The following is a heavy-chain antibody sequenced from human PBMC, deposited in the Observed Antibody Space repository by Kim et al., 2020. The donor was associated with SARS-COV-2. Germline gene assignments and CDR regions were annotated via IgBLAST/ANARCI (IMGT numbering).Heavy chain of an antibody. J-gene: IGHJ5*02. V-gene: IGHV4-34*01. Sequence: TYNPSLKSRVTISVDTSKNQFSLKLSSVTAADTAVYYCARGEGLANWFDPWGQGTLVTVSS. CDR3: ARGEGLANWFDP. D-gene: IGHD6-19*01.